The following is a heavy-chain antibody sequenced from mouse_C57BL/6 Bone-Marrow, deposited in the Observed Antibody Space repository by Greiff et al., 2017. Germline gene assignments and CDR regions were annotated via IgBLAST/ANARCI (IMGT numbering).Heavy chain of an antibody. D-gene: IGHD2-2*01. CDR1: GYAFTNYL. CDR3: AREGWLRRGFAY. Sequence: VQLQQSGAELVRPGTSVKVSCKASGYAFTNYLLEWVKQRPGQGLEWIGVINPGSGSTNYNEKFKGKATLTADKSSSTAYMQLSSLTSEDSAVYFCAREGWLRRGFAYWGQGTLVTVSA. V-gene: IGHV1-54*01. CDR2: INPGSGST. J-gene: IGHJ3*01.